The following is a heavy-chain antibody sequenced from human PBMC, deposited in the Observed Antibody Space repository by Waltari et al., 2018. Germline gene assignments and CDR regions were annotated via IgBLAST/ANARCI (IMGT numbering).Heavy chain of an antibody. CDR3: ASSNSWPRYYFDY. J-gene: IGHJ4*02. Sequence: QVQLQESGPGLVKPSETLSLTCTVSGGSISSHYWSWIRQPPGKGLEWIGYIYYSGSTNYIPSLKCRVTISVDTSKNQFSLKLSSVTAADTAVYYCASSNSWPRYYFDYWGQGTLVTVSS. CDR2: IYYSGST. CDR1: GGSISSHY. D-gene: IGHD5-12*01. V-gene: IGHV4-59*11.